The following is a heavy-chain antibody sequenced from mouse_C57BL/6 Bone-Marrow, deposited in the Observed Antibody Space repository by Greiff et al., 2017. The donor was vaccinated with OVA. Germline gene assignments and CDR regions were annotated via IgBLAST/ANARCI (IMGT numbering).Heavy chain of an antibody. J-gene: IGHJ3*01. CDR2: IDPENGDT. V-gene: IGHV14-4*01. CDR3: TTLYAWFAY. Sequence: VQLKQSGAELVRPGASVKLSCTASGFNIKDDYMHWVKQRPEQGLEWIGWIDPENGDTEYASKFQGKATITADTSSNTAYLQLSSLTSEDTAVYYCTTLYAWFAYWGQGTLVTVSA. CDR1: GFNIKDDY. D-gene: IGHD1-3*01.